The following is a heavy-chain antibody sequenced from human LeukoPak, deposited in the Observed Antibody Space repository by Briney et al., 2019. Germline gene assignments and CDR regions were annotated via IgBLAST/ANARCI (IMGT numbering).Heavy chain of an antibody. D-gene: IGHD3-22*01. CDR1: GFTFSNYW. CDR2: INEDGSNK. V-gene: IGHV3-7*01. J-gene: IGHJ4*02. CDR3: VSWAGKYYETSDFSLAPSNS. Sequence: PGGSLRLSCAASGFTFSNYWMSWIRQAPGKGLKWAAHINEDGSNKYYVDSVKGRFTISRDNAKNLLYLQMNSLRAEDTAVYYCVSWAGKYYETSDFSLAPSNSWGQGTLVTASS.